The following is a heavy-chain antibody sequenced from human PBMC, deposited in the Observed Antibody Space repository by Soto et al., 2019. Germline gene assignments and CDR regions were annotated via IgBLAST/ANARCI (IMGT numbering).Heavy chain of an antibody. Sequence: SETLSLTCAVYGGSFSGYYWSWIRQPPGKGLEWIGEINHSGSTNYNPSLKSRVTISVDTSKNQFSLKLSSVTAADTAVYYCARGRGLRGFCDYWGQGTLVTVSS. D-gene: IGHD5-12*01. CDR1: GGSFSGYY. J-gene: IGHJ4*02. V-gene: IGHV4-34*01. CDR3: ARGRGLRGFCDY. CDR2: INHSGST.